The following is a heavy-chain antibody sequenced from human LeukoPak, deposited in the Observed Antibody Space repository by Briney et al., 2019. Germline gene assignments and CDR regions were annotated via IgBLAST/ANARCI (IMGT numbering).Heavy chain of an antibody. D-gene: IGHD3-22*01. CDR1: GGSISSGSYY. J-gene: IGHJ4*02. Sequence: SETLSLTCAVSGGSISSGSYYWSWIRQPPGRGLEWIAYIYHSGSTSYNPSLKSRVTISVATSKNQFSLNLSSVTAADTAVYYCARGRAYYDSTGYYYWGQGTLVTVSS. V-gene: IGHV4-61*01. CDR3: ARGRAYYDSTGYYY. CDR2: IYHSGST.